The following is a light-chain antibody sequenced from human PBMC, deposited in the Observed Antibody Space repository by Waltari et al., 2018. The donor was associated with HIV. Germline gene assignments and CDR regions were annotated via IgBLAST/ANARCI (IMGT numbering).Light chain of an antibody. CDR1: QSVSSSY. V-gene: IGKV3-20*01. J-gene: IGKJ1*01. CDR3: QQYGSSPWT. CDR2: GAS. Sequence: EIVLTQSPGTLYLSQGERATLSCRARQSVSSSYLAWYQQKPGQAPRLLIHGASSRATGIPDRFSGSGSGTDFTLTISRLEPEDFAVYYCQQYGSSPWTFGQGTKVEIK.